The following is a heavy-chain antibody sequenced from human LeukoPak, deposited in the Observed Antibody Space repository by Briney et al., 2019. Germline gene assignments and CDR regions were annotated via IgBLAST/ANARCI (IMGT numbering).Heavy chain of an antibody. J-gene: IGHJ4*02. Sequence: GGSLRLSCAVSGFTVSSNYMSWVRQAPGKGLEWVAVIYSGGSTYYADSVKGRFTISRDNSKNTLYLQMNSLRAEDTAVYYCARGEGYWGQGTLVTVSS. CDR3: ARGEGY. CDR1: GFTVSSNY. CDR2: IYSGGST. V-gene: IGHV3-66*01.